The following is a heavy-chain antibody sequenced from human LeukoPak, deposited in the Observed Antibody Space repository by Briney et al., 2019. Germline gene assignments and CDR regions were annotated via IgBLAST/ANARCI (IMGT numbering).Heavy chain of an antibody. CDR3: ARDSTWLLDY. Sequence: GGSLRLSCLASGFTFSNTWMNWVRQAPGKGLEWVANIKEDGTVKYYVDSVKGRFTISRDNTKNIMYLEMNSLRADDTAVYFCARDSTWLLDYWGQGTLITVSS. CDR2: IKEDGTVK. D-gene: IGHD6-19*01. CDR1: GFTFSNTW. V-gene: IGHV3-7*03. J-gene: IGHJ4*02.